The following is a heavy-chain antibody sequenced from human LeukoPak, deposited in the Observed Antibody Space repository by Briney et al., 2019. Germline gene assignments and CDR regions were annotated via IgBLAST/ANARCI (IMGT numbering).Heavy chain of an antibody. V-gene: IGHV4-30-2*01. D-gene: IGHD3-10*01. CDR2: IYHSGTT. CDR3: ARVKIGGLAAPGYYSYGMDV. Sequence: SETLSLTCAVSGASITSDVYSWSWIRQPPGKGLEWIGYIYHSGTTNYNPSLKSRVTISVDTSKNQFSLKLTSVTAADTAVYYCARVKIGGLAAPGYYSYGMDVWGQGTTVIVSS. CDR1: GASITSDVYS. J-gene: IGHJ6*02.